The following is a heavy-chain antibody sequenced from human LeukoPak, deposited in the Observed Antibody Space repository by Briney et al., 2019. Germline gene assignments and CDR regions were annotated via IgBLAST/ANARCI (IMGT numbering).Heavy chain of an antibody. J-gene: IGHJ4*02. V-gene: IGHV3-30-3*01. CDR1: GITFINHA. D-gene: IGHD6-13*01. Sequence: GGSLRLSCAASGITFINHAMDWVRQAPGKGLEWVAVISYDGSNIYYADSVKGRFTISRDNSKSTLYLQMNSLRVEDTAIYYCARNPGVGSSRYRLHYWGQGTLVTVSS. CDR3: ARNPGVGSSRYRLHY. CDR2: ISYDGSNI.